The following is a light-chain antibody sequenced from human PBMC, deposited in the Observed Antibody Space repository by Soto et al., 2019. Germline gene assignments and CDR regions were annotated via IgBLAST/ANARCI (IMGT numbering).Light chain of an antibody. V-gene: IGKV3-20*01. CDR2: GAS. Sequence: EIVLTQSPGTLSLSPGERATLSCRASQSISNTFLAWYQQKPGQAPRLLIYGASSRATGTPDRFSGSWSGTDFTISISRLEPEDFAVYYCQQYGASPIYTVGQGTKLEIK. CDR1: QSISNTF. CDR3: QQYGASPIYT. J-gene: IGKJ2*01.